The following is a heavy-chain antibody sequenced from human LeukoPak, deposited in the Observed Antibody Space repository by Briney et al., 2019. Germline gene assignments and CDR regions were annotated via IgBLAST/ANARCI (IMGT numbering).Heavy chain of an antibody. CDR1: GYTLTGYY. CDR2: INPNSGGT. D-gene: IGHD6-13*01. Sequence: ASVKVSCKASGYTLTGYYMHWVRLAPGQGLEWMGRINPNSGGTNYAQKFQGRVTMTRDTSISTAYMELSRLRSDDTAVYYCARDRAGTDGMDVWGQGTTVTVSS. J-gene: IGHJ6*02. V-gene: IGHV1-2*02. CDR3: ARDRAGTDGMDV.